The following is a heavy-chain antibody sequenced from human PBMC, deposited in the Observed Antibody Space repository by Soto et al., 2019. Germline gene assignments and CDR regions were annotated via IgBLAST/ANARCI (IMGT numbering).Heavy chain of an antibody. CDR1: GGSISSSSYY. D-gene: IGHD5-12*01. J-gene: IGHJ2*01. CDR2: IYYSGRT. CDR3: ARHHEGLRLRVGGDWYFDL. V-gene: IGHV4-39*01. Sequence: QLQLQESGPGLVKPSETLSLTCTVSGGSISSSSYYWGWIRQPPGKGLEWIGSIYYSGRTYYNPTLRSRVTIPVDTSKNQFSLKLSSVTAADTAVYYCARHHEGLRLRVGGDWYFDLWGRGTLVTVSS.